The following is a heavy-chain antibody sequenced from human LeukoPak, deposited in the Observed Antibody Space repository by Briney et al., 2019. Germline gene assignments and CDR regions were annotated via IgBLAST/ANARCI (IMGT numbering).Heavy chain of an antibody. V-gene: IGHV4-34*01. J-gene: IGHJ6*01. D-gene: IGHD3-9*01. CDR3: ARDVTITLSMDV. CDR2: INHSGST. CDR1: GGSFSGYY. Sequence: SETLSLTCAVYGGSFSGYYWSWIRQPPGKGLEWIGEINHSGSTNYNPSLKSRVTISVDTSKNQFSLKLSSVTAGDRAVYYCARDVTITLSMDVWGQGTTVTVSS.